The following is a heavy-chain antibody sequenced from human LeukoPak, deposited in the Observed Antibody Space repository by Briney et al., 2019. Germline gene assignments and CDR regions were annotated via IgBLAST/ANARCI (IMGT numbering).Heavy chain of an antibody. D-gene: IGHD3-22*01. Sequence: GGSLRLSCAASGFTFSSYAMSWGRQAPGKGLEWVSTLSGSGGNTYYADSVKGRVNISRDNSKNTLYLQMNSLRAADTAVYHCAKGSYYYDSADYFDYWGQGTLVTVSS. V-gene: IGHV3-23*01. CDR1: GFTFSSYA. CDR3: AKGSYYYDSADYFDY. J-gene: IGHJ4*02. CDR2: LSGSGGNT.